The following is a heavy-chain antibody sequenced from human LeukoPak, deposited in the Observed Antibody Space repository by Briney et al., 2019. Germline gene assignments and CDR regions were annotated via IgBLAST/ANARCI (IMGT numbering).Heavy chain of an antibody. V-gene: IGHV3-21*01. D-gene: IGHD5-18*01. Sequence: AGGSLRLSCAASGFTFSSYSMNWVRQAPGKGLEWVSSISSSSSYIYYADSVKGRFTISRDNAKNSLYLQMNSLRAEDTAVYYCARGPAGYTAMVFDYWGQGTLVTVSS. CDR2: ISSSSSYI. CDR1: GFTFSSYS. J-gene: IGHJ4*02. CDR3: ARGPAGYTAMVFDY.